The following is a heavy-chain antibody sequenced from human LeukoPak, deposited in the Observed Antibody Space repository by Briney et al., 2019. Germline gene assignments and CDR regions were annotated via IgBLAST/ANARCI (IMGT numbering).Heavy chain of an antibody. Sequence: SGGSLRLSCAASGFTVSSNYMSWVRQAPGKGLEWVSVIYSGGSTYYADSVKGRFTISRDNSKNTLYLQMNSLRAEDTAVYYCAKWAEYSSTWYGLFDCWGQGTLVTVSS. D-gene: IGHD6-13*01. CDR3: AKWAEYSSTWYGLFDC. J-gene: IGHJ4*02. CDR2: IYSGGST. V-gene: IGHV3-66*01. CDR1: GFTVSSNY.